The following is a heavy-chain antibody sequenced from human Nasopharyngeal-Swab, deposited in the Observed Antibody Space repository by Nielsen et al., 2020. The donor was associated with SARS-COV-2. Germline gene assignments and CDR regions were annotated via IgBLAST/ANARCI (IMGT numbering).Heavy chain of an antibody. D-gene: IGHD4-17*01. CDR2: IFYSGST. CDR1: GGSISSYY. Sequence: GSLRLSCTVPGGSISSYYWSWIRQPPGKGLEWIGYIFYSGSTYYNPSLKSRVTISVDTSKKQFSLKLSSLTAADTAVYYCARASEGYGDYDYWGQGTLVTVSS. J-gene: IGHJ4*02. V-gene: IGHV4-59*13. CDR3: ARASEGYGDYDY.